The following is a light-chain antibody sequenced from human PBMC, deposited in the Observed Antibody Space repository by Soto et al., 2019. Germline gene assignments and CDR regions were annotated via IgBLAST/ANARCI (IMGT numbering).Light chain of an antibody. Sequence: EIVLTQSPATLSLSPGERATLSCRASQSVSSYLAWYQQKPGQAPRLLIYDASNRATGIPARFSGSGSGTDFTLTISSLEPEDFAVYYCQQRSNWPSTFGQGTRLAIK. V-gene: IGKV3-11*01. CDR3: QQRSNWPST. J-gene: IGKJ5*01. CDR2: DAS. CDR1: QSVSSY.